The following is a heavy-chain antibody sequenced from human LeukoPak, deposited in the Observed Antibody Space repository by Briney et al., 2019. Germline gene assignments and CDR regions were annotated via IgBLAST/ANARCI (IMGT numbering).Heavy chain of an antibody. CDR3: AKDRGVIYYGMDV. D-gene: IGHD1-26*01. V-gene: IGHV3-9*01. J-gene: IGHJ6*02. CDR2: ISWNSGRI. CDR1: GFTFDDYA. Sequence: GGSLRLSCSASGFTFDDYAMHWVRQAPGKGLEWVSGISWNSGRIGYADSVKGRFTISRDNAKNSLYLQMNSLRAEDTALYYCAKDRGVIYYGMDVWGQGTTVTVSS.